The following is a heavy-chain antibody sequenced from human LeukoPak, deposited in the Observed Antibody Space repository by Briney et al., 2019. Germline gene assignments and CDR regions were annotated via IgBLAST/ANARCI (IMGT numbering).Heavy chain of an antibody. CDR3: ARLGYCSGGSCYYLDY. Sequence: SETLSLTCTVSGGSISSYYWSWIRQPPGKGLEWIGYIYYSGSTNYNPSLKSRVTMSVDTSKNQFSLKLSSVTAADTAVYYCARLGYCSGGSCYYLDYWGQGTLVTVSS. CDR1: GGSISSYY. J-gene: IGHJ4*02. V-gene: IGHV4-59*01. D-gene: IGHD2-15*01. CDR2: IYYSGST.